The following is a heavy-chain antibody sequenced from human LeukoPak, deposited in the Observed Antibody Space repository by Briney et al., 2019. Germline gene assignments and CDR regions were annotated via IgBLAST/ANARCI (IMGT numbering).Heavy chain of an antibody. D-gene: IGHD3-22*01. J-gene: IGHJ4*02. V-gene: IGHV1-18*01. CDR2: ISAYNGNT. Sequence: ASVEVSCKASGHTFTSYGISWVRQAPGQGLEWMGWISAYNGNTNYAQKLQGRVTMTTDTSTSTAYMELRSLRSDDTAVYYCAREESYDSSGYPFDYWGQGTLVTVSS. CDR1: GHTFTSYG. CDR3: AREESYDSSGYPFDY.